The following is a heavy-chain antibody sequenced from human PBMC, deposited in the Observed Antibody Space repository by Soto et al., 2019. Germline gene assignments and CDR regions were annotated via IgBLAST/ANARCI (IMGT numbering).Heavy chain of an antibody. J-gene: IGHJ6*03. CDR2: ISSGSSTI. Sequence: GGSLRLSCAASGFTFSIYSMNWVRQAPGKGLEWLSYISSGSSTISYADSVKGRFTISRDNAKNSLFLQMNSLRAEDTAVYYCARVGWAAYHHYMDVWGKGTTVTVS. D-gene: IGHD3-16*01. V-gene: IGHV3-48*01. CDR3: ARVGWAAYHHYMDV. CDR1: GFTFSIYS.